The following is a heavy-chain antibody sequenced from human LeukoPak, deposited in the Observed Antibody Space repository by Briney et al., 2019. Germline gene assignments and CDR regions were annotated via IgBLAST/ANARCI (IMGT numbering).Heavy chain of an antibody. J-gene: IGHJ4*02. CDR1: GYTFTSYG. Sequence: GASVKVSCKASGYTFTSYGISWVRQAPGQGLEWMGWISAYNGNTNYAQKLQGRVTMTTDTSTSTAYMELRSLRSDDTAVYYCARGGLSSPADYGGNLKSDYWGQGTLVTVSS. V-gene: IGHV1-18*01. CDR3: ARGGLSSPADYGGNLKSDY. D-gene: IGHD4-23*01. CDR2: ISAYNGNT.